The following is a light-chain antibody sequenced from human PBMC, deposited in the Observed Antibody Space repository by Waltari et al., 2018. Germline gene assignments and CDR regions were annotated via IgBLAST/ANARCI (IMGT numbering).Light chain of an antibody. CDR2: NDN. V-gene: IGLV1-44*01. Sequence: QSVLTQPPSVSGTPGQRVTISCSESNSNIGGNSVNWYQQLPGTAPKLLIYNDNQGPSGVPDRFSASKSGTSASLAITGLQSEDEADYYCAVWDDSLGGVFGGGTKLTVL. CDR1: NSNIGGNS. CDR3: AVWDDSLGGV. J-gene: IGLJ3*02.